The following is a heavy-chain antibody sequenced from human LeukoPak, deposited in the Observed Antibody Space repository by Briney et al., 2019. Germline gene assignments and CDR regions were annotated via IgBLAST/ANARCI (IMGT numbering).Heavy chain of an antibody. D-gene: IGHD2-15*01. CDR3: ARDRVYCSGGSCYPNYFDP. Sequence: ASVKVSCKASGYTFTGYFMHWVRQAPGQGLEWMGWISPDSGGTNYAQRFQGRVSMTSDTSNNTAYMELTRLTSDDTAVYYCARDRVYCSGGSCYPNYFDPWGQGTLATVSS. V-gene: IGHV1-2*02. J-gene: IGHJ5*02. CDR2: ISPDSGGT. CDR1: GYTFTGYF.